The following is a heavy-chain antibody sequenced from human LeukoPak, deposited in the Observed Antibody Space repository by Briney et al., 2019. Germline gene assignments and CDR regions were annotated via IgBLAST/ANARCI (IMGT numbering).Heavy chain of an antibody. J-gene: IGHJ4*02. Sequence: SVRVSCKASGGTFSSYAISWVRQAPGQGLEWMGRIIPILGIANYAQKFQGRVTITADKSTSTAYMELSSLRSEDTAVYYCARDRAPDDYGDYIFLHWGQGTLVTVSS. V-gene: IGHV1-69*04. CDR1: GGTFSSYA. CDR2: IIPILGIA. CDR3: ARDRAPDDYGDYIFLH. D-gene: IGHD4-17*01.